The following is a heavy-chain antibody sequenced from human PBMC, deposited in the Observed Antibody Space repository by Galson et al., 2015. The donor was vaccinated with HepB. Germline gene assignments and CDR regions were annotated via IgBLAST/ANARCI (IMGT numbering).Heavy chain of an antibody. CDR3: ARGGTAAIPANWFDP. D-gene: IGHD2-2*02. CDR1: GYTFTGYY. CDR2: INPNSGGT. Sequence: QSGAEVKKPGESLRISCKASGYTFTGYYMHWVRQAPGQGLEWMGWINPNSGGTNYAQKFQGRVTMTRDTSISTAYMELSRLRSDDTAVYYCARGGTAAIPANWFDPWGQGTLVTVSS. J-gene: IGHJ5*02. V-gene: IGHV1-2*02.